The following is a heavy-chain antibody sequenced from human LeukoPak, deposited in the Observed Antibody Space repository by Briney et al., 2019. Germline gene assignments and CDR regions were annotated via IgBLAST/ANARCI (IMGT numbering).Heavy chain of an antibody. J-gene: IGHJ4*02. CDR2: CVPEDGET. D-gene: IGHD1-26*01. Sequence: ASVKVSCKVSGDTLTELSMPWVRQAPGRGLEWMGGCVPEDGETIYAQKFQGRVTMTEDTSTDTAYMELSSLRSEDTAVYYCATDRWELRAFDYWGQGTLVTVSS. CDR3: ATDRWELRAFDY. CDR1: GDTLTELS. V-gene: IGHV1-24*01.